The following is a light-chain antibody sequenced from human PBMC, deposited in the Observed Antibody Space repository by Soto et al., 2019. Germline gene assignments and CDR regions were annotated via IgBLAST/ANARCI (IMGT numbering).Light chain of an antibody. Sequence: EIVLTQSPDTLSLSPGERATLSCRASQSVGSSLAWYQQKPGQAPRLLIYDTSSRATGIPARFSGSGSGTDFTITISSLEPEDFAVYYCQHRSNWPPEVTFGPGTKVDIK. CDR3: QHRSNWPPEVT. CDR1: QSVGSS. J-gene: IGKJ3*01. V-gene: IGKV3-11*01. CDR2: DTS.